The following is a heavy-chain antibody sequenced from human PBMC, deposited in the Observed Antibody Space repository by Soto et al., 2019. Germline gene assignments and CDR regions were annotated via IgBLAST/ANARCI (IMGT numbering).Heavy chain of an antibody. J-gene: IGHJ4*02. CDR3: ARDLAEVAGYFDS. CDR1: GASISTSQW. CDR2: IYHSGDT. Sequence: SETLSLTCAVSGASISTSQWWSWVRQSPEKGLEWIGEIYHSGDTKYNPSFKSRVSMSVDKSRNQFSLILNSVTAADTAIYYCARDLAEVAGYFDSWGQGTLVTVSS. V-gene: IGHV4-4*02. D-gene: IGHD6-19*01.